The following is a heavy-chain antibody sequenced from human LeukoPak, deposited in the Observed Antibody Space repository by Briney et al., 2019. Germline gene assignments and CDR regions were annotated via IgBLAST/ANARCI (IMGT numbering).Heavy chain of an antibody. Sequence: ASVKVSCKVSGYTLTEFSMHWVRQAPGKGLEWMRGFDPEDGETIYAQKFQGRVTMTEDTPTDTAYMELSSLRSEDTAVYYCATVWYDYVWGSYRYNDYWGQGTLVTVSS. D-gene: IGHD3-16*02. CDR1: GYTLTEFS. V-gene: IGHV1-24*01. CDR3: ATVWYDYVWGSYRYNDY. J-gene: IGHJ4*02. CDR2: FDPEDGET.